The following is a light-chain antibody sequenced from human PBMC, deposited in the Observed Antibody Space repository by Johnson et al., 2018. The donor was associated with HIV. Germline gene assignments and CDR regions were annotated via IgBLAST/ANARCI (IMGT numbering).Light chain of an antibody. CDR2: ENN. Sequence: QSVLTQPPSVSAAPGQKVTISCSGSSSNIGNNYVSWYQQLPGTAPKLLIYENNKRPSEIPDRFSVSKSGTSSTLRITVLQTGDEADYYCGTWDGSRSAGVFGTGTKVTVL. V-gene: IGLV1-51*02. CDR3: GTWDGSRSAGV. J-gene: IGLJ1*01. CDR1: SSNIGNNY.